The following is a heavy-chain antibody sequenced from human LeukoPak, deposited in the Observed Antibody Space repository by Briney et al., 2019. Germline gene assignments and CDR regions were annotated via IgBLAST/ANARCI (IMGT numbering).Heavy chain of an antibody. D-gene: IGHD6-13*01. CDR3: ARECLISSSSDY. CDR1: GFSVSSYW. CDR2: IKQDGSDK. J-gene: IGHJ4*02. V-gene: IGHV3-7*01. Sequence: GGSLRLSCGVSGFSVSSYWMSWVRQAPGKGLEWVANIKQDGSDKYYVDSVKGRFTISRDNAKNSPYLQMNSLRAEDTAVYYCARECLISSSSDYWGQGTLVTVSS.